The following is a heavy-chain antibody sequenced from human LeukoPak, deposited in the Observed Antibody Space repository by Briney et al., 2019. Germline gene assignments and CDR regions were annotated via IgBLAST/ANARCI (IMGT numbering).Heavy chain of an antibody. CDR2: ISSRSTSI. V-gene: IGHV3-21*01. Sequence: PGGSLRLSCAASGFTFSSYNMNWVRQAPGKGLEWVSSISSRSTSIYYADSVKGRFTISRDNSKNTLYLQMNSLRADDTAVYYCARDYYDSSGYYFLDYWGQGTLVTVSS. CDR3: ARDYYDSSGYYFLDY. CDR1: GFTFSSYN. D-gene: IGHD3-22*01. J-gene: IGHJ4*02.